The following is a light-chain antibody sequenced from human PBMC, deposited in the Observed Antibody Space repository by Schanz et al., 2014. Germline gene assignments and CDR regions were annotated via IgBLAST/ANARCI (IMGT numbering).Light chain of an antibody. V-gene: IGLV2-11*01. CDR2: DVS. Sequence: QSALTQPRSVSGSPGQSVTISCTGASSDVGGYNFVSRYQQHPCKAPKLMICDVSDRPSGVTNRLSGSKSGNTASLTISGLQAEDEADYYCSSYAGSNTLVFGGGTQLTVL. J-gene: IGLJ2*01. CDR3: SSYAGSNTLV. CDR1: SSDVGGYNF.